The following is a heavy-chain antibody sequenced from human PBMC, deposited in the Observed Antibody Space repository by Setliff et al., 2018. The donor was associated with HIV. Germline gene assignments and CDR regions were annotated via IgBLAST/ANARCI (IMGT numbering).Heavy chain of an antibody. CDR2: IYTSGST. V-gene: IGHV4-61*02. CDR3: ARERDDSGDYLSLFVH. CDR1: GVSISSGSYY. D-gene: IGHD4-17*01. J-gene: IGHJ4*02. Sequence: SETLSLTCTVSGVSISSGSYYWSWIRQPAGKALEWIGRIYTSGSTNYNPSLESRVSISLDTSKNQFSLKLTSVTAADTAVYYCARERDDSGDYLSLFVHWGQGALVTVSS.